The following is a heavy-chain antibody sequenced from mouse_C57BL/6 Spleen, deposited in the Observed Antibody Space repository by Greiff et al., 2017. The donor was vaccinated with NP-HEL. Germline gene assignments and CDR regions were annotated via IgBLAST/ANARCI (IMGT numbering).Heavy chain of an antibody. CDR3: AFYYGIHYYAMDY. J-gene: IGHJ4*01. CDR2: IDPEDGET. D-gene: IGHD2-1*01. Sequence: VQLKESGAELVKPGASVKLSCTASGFNIKDYYMHWVKQRTEQGLEWIGRIDPEDGETKYAPKFQGKATITADTSSNTAYLQLSSLTSEDTAVYYCAFYYGIHYYAMDYWGQGTSVTVSS. CDR1: GFNIKDYY. V-gene: IGHV14-2*01.